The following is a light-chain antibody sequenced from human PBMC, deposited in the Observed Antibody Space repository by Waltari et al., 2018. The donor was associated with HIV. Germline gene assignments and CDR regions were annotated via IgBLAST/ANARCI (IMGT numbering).Light chain of an antibody. J-gene: IGKJ2*01. CDR1: RNLLYRGNYKNY. Sequence: IVVTQSPDSLVVSLGERDTINCRSSRNLLYRGNYKNYFAWYRQKPGQPPNLHICWASTRESGVPDLLSGSGSGTDFALTISNRQPKYVAVYYCQQYQSVPYTFGQGTRLEI. V-gene: IGKV4-1*01. CDR2: WAS. CDR3: QQYQSVPYT.